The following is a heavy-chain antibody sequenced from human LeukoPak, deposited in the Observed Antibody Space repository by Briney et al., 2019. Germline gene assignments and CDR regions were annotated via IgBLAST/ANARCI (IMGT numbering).Heavy chain of an antibody. CDR1: GFTLSTSW. J-gene: IGHJ4*02. CDR3: ARVGAAGLDY. D-gene: IGHD6-13*01. CDR2: IKQDGSEK. V-gene: IGHV3-7*03. Sequence: GGSLRLSCAASGFTLSTSWMSWVRQAPGKGLEWVANIKQDGSEKYYVDSMKGRFAISRDNARNSLYLQMNSLRADDTAMYYCARVGAAGLDYWGQGTLVTVSS.